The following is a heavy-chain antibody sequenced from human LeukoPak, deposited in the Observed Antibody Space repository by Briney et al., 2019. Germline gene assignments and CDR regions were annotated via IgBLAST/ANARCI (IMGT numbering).Heavy chain of an antibody. V-gene: IGHV3-21*01. CDR3: ARDSLDYSFDY. CDR1: GFTFSSYS. Sequence: GGSLRLSCAASGFTFSSYSMNWARQAPGKGLEWVSSISSSSSYIYYADSVKGRFTISRDNAKNSLYLQMNSLRAEDTAVYYCARDSLDYSFDYWGQGTLVTVSS. D-gene: IGHD4-11*01. J-gene: IGHJ4*02. CDR2: ISSSSSYI.